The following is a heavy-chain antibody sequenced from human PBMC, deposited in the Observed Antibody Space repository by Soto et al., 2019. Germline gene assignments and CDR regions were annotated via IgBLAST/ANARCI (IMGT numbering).Heavy chain of an antibody. CDR2: INPSGGST. CDR3: ARIPGIAVAGTS. D-gene: IGHD6-19*01. Sequence: ASVKVSCKASGYTFTSYYIHWVRQAPGQGLEWLGEINPSGGSTSYAQKFKGRVTMTSDTSTSTVYMELSSLRSEDTAVYYCARIPGIAVAGTSWGQGTLVTVSS. CDR1: GYTFTSYY. V-gene: IGHV1-46*01. J-gene: IGHJ5*02.